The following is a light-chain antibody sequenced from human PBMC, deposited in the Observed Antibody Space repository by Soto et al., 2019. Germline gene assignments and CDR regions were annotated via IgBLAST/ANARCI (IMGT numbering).Light chain of an antibody. Sequence: DIQLTQSPFTLSASLGNRVTLTCRASQSISSWLAWYQQKPGKAPKLLIYDASSLESGVPSRFSGSGSGTEFTLTISSLQPDDFATYYCQQYNSYPWTFGQGTKVDIK. CDR2: DAS. CDR1: QSISSW. J-gene: IGKJ1*01. V-gene: IGKV1-5*01. CDR3: QQYNSYPWT.